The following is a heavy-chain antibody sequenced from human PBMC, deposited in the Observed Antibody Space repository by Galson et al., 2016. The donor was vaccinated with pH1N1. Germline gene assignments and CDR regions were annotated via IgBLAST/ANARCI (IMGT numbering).Heavy chain of an antibody. J-gene: IGHJ4*02. V-gene: IGHV3-23*01. CDR1: GIAFNTYA. D-gene: IGHD1-26*01. CDR2: ISGDGTST. Sequence: SLRLSCAASGIAFNTYAMTWVRQAPGKGLECVSSISGDGTSTHYAASVKGRFAISRDNSKGTLYLQMNGLRAEDTALYYCAKENSLWEGNYFDYWGQGTLVTVSS. CDR3: AKENSLWEGNYFDY.